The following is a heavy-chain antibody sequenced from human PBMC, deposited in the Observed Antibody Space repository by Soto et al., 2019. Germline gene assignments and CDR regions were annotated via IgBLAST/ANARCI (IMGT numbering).Heavy chain of an antibody. J-gene: IGHJ4*02. CDR3: ASGYSSGRTFDY. V-gene: IGHV4-34*01. CDR2: INHSGST. Sequence: PXATLSLTCAVYGGSFSGYYWSGIRQPPGKGLEWIGEINHSGSTNYNPSLKSRVTISVDTSKNQFSLKLSSVTAADTAVYYCASGYSSGRTFDYWGQGTMVTVLL. D-gene: IGHD6-19*01. CDR1: GGSFSGYY.